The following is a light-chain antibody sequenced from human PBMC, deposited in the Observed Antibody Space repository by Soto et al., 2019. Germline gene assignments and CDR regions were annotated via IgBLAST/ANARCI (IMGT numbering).Light chain of an antibody. Sequence: QSVLTQPASVSGSPGQSITISCTGTSSDVGGYNYVSWYQQHPGKAPKLMIYDVSNRPSGVSNRFSGSKSGNTASLTISGLQAEHEADYYCSSYTSSSIPYVFGTGTKLTVL. J-gene: IGLJ1*01. CDR3: SSYTSSSIPYV. V-gene: IGLV2-14*01. CDR1: SSDVGGYNY. CDR2: DVS.